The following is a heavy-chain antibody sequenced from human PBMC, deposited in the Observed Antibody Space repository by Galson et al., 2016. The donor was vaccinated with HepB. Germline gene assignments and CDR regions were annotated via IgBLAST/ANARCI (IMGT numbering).Heavy chain of an antibody. J-gene: IGHJ4*02. CDR3: AKRHEYCPPVGCSVDY. CDR1: GFTFSSYA. CDR2: DSMDGRRK. V-gene: IGHV3-30*18. D-gene: IGHD2/OR15-2a*01. Sequence: SLRLSCAVSGFTFSSYAFNWVRQAPGKGLEWVAADSMDGRRKFDSDSVKGRFTISRDNSNNMLFLQMDSLRPDDTAVYYCAKRHEYCPPVGCSVDYWGQGTLVSVSS.